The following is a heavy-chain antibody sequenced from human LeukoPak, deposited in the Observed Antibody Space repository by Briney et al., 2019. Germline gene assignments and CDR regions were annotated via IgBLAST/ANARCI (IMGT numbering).Heavy chain of an antibody. CDR2: IWYDGSNK. CDR1: GFTFSSYG. J-gene: IGHJ6*02. Sequence: GGSLRLSCAASGFTFSSYGMHWVRQAPGKGLEWVAVIWYDGSNKYYADSVKGRFTISRDNSKNTLYLQMNSLRAEDTAVYYCAKDCVVYDFWSGYSMDVWGQGTTVTVSS. V-gene: IGHV3-30*02. CDR3: AKDCVVYDFWSGYSMDV. D-gene: IGHD3-3*01.